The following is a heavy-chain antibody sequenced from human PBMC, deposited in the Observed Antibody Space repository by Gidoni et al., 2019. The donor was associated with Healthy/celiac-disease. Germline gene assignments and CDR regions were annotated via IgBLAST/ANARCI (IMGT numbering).Heavy chain of an antibody. CDR3: ARDQEEYYYYYGMDV. Sequence: EVQLVESGGGLVKPGGSLRLSCAASGFTFSSYSMNWVRQAPGKGLEWVSSISMSSSYIYYADSVKGRFTISRDNAKNSLYLQMNSLRAEDTAVYYCARDQEEYYYYYGMDVWGQGTTVTVSS. J-gene: IGHJ6*02. CDR1: GFTFSSYS. V-gene: IGHV3-21*01. CDR2: ISMSSSYI.